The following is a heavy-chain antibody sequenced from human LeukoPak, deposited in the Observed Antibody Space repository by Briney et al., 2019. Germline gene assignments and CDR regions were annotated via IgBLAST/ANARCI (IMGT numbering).Heavy chain of an antibody. V-gene: IGHV3-23*01. D-gene: IGHD2-2*01. CDR1: GFTFSSYA. Sequence: GGSLRLSCAASGFTFSSYAMSWVRQAPGKGLEWVSAISGSGGSTYYAAPVKGRFTISRDDSKNTLCLQMNSLKTEDTAVYYCTTIAYHDYWGLGTLVTVSS. CDR2: ISGSGGST. J-gene: IGHJ4*02. CDR3: TTIAYHDY.